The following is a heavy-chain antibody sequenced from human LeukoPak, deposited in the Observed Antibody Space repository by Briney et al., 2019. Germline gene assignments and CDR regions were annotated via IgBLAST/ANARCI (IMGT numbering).Heavy chain of an antibody. D-gene: IGHD6-19*01. V-gene: IGHV3-30*02. J-gene: IGHJ6*03. CDR3: AKDRKGIAVAGMGNYNYYMDV. Sequence: GGSLRLSCAASFFTFTRSGMHWVRQAPGKGLEWVAFIRYDGSNKYYAYSVKGRFTISRDNSKNTLYLQMNSLRAEDTAVYYCAKDRKGIAVAGMGNYNYYMDVWGKGTTVTISS. CDR2: IRYDGSNK. CDR1: FFTFTRSG.